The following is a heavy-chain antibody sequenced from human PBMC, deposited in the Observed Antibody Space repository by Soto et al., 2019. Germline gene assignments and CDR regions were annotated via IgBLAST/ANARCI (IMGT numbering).Heavy chain of an antibody. V-gene: IGHV3-30*18. J-gene: IGHJ4*02. D-gene: IGHD3-22*01. Sequence: GSLRLSCAASGFTFSSYGMHWVRQAPGKGLEWVAVISYDGSNKYYADSVKGRFTISRDNSKNTLYLQMNSLRAEDTAVYYCAKDRDYDSSGPIDYWGQGTLVTVSS. CDR3: AKDRDYDSSGPIDY. CDR1: GFTFSSYG. CDR2: ISYDGSNK.